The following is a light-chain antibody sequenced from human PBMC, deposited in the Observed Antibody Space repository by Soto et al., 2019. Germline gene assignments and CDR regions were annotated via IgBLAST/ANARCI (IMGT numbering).Light chain of an antibody. Sequence: DIQMTQFPSSVSASVGDRVTITCRASQPLGAWLAWYQQKPGKAPKLLIYATSTLETGVPSRFSGSGSGTQFTLTISSLQPEDFATYYCQQADNSQLTFGGGTRVEIK. CDR3: QQADNSQLT. V-gene: IGKV1-12*01. J-gene: IGKJ4*01. CDR2: ATS. CDR1: QPLGAW.